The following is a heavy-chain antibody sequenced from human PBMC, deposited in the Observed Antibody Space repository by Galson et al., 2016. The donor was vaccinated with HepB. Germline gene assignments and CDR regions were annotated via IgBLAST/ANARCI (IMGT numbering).Heavy chain of an antibody. V-gene: IGHV3-11*06. CDR3: ARDGSGYTSSWYFDY. Sequence: SLRLSCAASGFTFSDYYMTWIRQAPGKGLEWISYISSDSGYTNYADSLKGRFTISRDNAKNSLYLQMNSLRAEDTAVYYCARDGSGYTSSWYFDYWGPGTLVTVSS. CDR1: GFTFSDYY. CDR2: ISSDSGYT. D-gene: IGHD6-13*01. J-gene: IGHJ4*02.